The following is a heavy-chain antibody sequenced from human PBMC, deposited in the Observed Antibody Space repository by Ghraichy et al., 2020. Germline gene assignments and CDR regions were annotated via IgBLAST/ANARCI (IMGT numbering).Heavy chain of an antibody. D-gene: IGHD2-21*02. CDR3: ARGGDGVSPAHGFDY. Sequence: SCAASGFTFSSYWMHWVRQAPGKGLVWVSHINTDGSSTTYADSVKGRFTISRDNAKNTLYLQMNSLRAEDTAVYYCARGGDGVSPAHGFDYWGQGTLVTVSS. V-gene: IGHV3-74*01. J-gene: IGHJ4*02. CDR2: INTDGSST. CDR1: GFTFSSYW.